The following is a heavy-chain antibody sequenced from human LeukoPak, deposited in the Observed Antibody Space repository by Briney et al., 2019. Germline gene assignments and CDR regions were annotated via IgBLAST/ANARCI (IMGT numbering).Heavy chain of an antibody. D-gene: IGHD6-25*01. V-gene: IGHV4-38-2*02. CDR2: IYHSGIT. J-gene: IGHJ4*02. CDR3: ATQYTSGSGYYFDY. CDR1: GYSISSGYY. Sequence: PSETLSLTCTVSGYSISSGYYWGWIRQPPGKGLGWIASIYHSGITYYNPSLKSRVTISVDTSKNHFSLKLSSVTAADSAVYYCATQYTSGSGYYFDYWGQGTLVTVSS.